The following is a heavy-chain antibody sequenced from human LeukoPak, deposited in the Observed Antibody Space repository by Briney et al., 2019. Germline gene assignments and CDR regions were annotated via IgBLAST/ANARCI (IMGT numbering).Heavy chain of an antibody. V-gene: IGHV3-23*01. J-gene: IGHJ4*02. Sequence: GGSLRLSCAASGFTFDDYAMHWVRQAPGKGLEWVSAISGSGGSTYYADSVKGRFTISRDNSKNTLYLQMNSLRAEDTAVYYRAKRAIPGGFDYWGQGTLVTVSS. CDR1: GFTFDDYA. CDR2: ISGSGGST. CDR3: AKRAIPGGFDY. D-gene: IGHD2-21*01.